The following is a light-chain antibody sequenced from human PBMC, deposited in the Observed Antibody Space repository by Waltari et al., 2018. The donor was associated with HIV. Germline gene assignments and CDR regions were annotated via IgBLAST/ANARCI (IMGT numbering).Light chain of an antibody. Sequence: QSALTQPASVSGSLGQSITLSCTGSSSDVGAYQYVSWYQQHPGKAPKLIIYEVRDRPSGVSNRFSGSKSGNTASLTISGLRAEDEATYYCSSYTVTSTLIFGGGTDLTV. V-gene: IGLV2-14*01. CDR3: SSYTVTSTLI. CDR1: SSDVGAYQY. J-gene: IGLJ2*01. CDR2: EVR.